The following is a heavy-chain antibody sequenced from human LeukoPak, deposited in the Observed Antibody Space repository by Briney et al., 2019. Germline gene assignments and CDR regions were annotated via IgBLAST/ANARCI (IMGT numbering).Heavy chain of an antibody. Sequence: SQTLSLTCTVSGGSISSGSYYWGWIRQPPGKGLEWIGSMYYSGSTYYNPSLKSRVTISVDTSRNQFSLKLSSVTAADTAVYYCARETISAYYDSSGYKGHWGQGTLVTVSS. CDR1: GGSISSGSYY. V-gene: IGHV4-39*07. D-gene: IGHD3-22*01. CDR2: MYYSGST. J-gene: IGHJ4*02. CDR3: ARETISAYYDSSGYKGH.